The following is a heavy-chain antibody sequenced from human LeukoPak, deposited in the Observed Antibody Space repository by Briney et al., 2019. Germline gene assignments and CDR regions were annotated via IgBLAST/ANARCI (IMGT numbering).Heavy chain of an antibody. Sequence: GGSLRLSCAASGFTFSSYGMHWVRQAPGKGLEWVAFIRYDGSNKYYADSVKGRFTISRDNSKNTLYLQMNSLRAEDTAVYYCEKDSLSYDYYYYYMDVWGKVTTVTVS. CDR2: IRYDGSNK. V-gene: IGHV3-30*02. CDR3: EKDSLSYDYYYYYMDV. J-gene: IGHJ6*03. D-gene: IGHD5-18*01. CDR1: GFTFSSYG.